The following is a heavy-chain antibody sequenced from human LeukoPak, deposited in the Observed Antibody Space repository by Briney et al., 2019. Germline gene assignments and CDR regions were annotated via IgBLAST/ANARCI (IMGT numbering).Heavy chain of an antibody. D-gene: IGHD6-13*01. Sequence: ASLKISCKASGYTFSSYGISWVRQAPGQGLERMGWISAYNGNTNYAQKLQGRVTMTTDTSTSTAYMELRSLRSDDTAVYYCARDPRGQQLVPLGMDVWGKGTTVTVSS. V-gene: IGHV1-18*04. CDR1: GYTFSSYG. J-gene: IGHJ6*04. CDR2: ISAYNGNT. CDR3: ARDPRGQQLVPLGMDV.